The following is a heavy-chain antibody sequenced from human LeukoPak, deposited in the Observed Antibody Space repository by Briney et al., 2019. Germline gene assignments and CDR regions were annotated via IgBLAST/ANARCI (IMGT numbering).Heavy chain of an antibody. J-gene: IGHJ6*03. CDR2: IYYSGST. D-gene: IGHD3-22*01. CDR1: GGSISSSSYY. V-gene: IGHV4-61*01. Sequence: SETLSLTCTVSGGSISSSSYYWSWIRQPPGKGLEWIGYIYYSGSTNYNPSLKSRVTISVDTSKNQFSLKLSSVTAADTAVYYCARGLSGYYAYYYYYYMDVWGKGTTVTISS. CDR3: ARGLSGYYAYYYYYYMDV.